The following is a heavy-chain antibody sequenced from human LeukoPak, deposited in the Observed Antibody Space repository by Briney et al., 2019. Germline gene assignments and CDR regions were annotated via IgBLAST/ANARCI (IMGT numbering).Heavy chain of an antibody. Sequence: GGSLRLSCAASGFTFSSYAMHWVRQAPGKGLEWVAVISYGGSNKYYADSVKGRFTISRDNSKNTLYLQMNSLRAEDTAVYYCARGLYDILTGCDYWGQGTLVTVSS. CDR1: GFTFSSYA. CDR2: ISYGGSNK. CDR3: ARGLYDILTGCDY. J-gene: IGHJ4*02. D-gene: IGHD3-9*01. V-gene: IGHV3-30-3*01.